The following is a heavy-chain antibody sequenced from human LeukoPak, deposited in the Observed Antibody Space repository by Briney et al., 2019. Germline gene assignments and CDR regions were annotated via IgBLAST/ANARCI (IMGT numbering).Heavy chain of an antibody. CDR3: ARTAARRFDY. CDR2: INPTGGST. Sequence: GASVKVSCKASGYTFTGYFMHWVRQAPGQGLEWMGIINPTGGSTTYAQKFQGRVTMTRDTSTSTVYMELSSLSSDDTAVYYCARTAARRFDYWGQGTLVTVSS. J-gene: IGHJ4*02. V-gene: IGHV1-46*01. CDR1: GYTFTGYF. D-gene: IGHD6-6*01.